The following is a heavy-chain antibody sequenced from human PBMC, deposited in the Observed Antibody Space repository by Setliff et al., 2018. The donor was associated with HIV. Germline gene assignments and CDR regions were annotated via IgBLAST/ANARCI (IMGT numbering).Heavy chain of an antibody. Sequence: ASVKVSCKASGYTFTGYYMHWVRQAPGQGLEWMGWINPNSGGTNYAQKFQGRVTMTRDTSISTAFMELSRLRSDDTAVYYCARDRYYDSSGYYWFDAFDIWGQGTMVTVS. CDR2: INPNSGGT. J-gene: IGHJ3*02. CDR3: ARDRYYDSSGYYWFDAFDI. CDR1: GYTFTGYY. D-gene: IGHD3-22*01. V-gene: IGHV1-2*02.